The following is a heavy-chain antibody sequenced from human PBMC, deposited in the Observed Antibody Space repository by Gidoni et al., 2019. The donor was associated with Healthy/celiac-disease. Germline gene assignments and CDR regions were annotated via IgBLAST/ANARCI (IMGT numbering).Heavy chain of an antibody. CDR1: GFTFSSYG. CDR2: ISYDGSNK. Sequence: QVQLVESGGGVVQPGRSLRLSCAASGFTFSSYGMHWVRQAPGKGLEWVAVISYDGSNKYYADSVKGRFTISRDNSKNTRYLQMNSLRAEDTAVYYCAKVLRLRLGGNLPDYWGQGTLVTVSS. J-gene: IGHJ4*02. CDR3: AKVLRLRLGGNLPDY. V-gene: IGHV3-30*18. D-gene: IGHD3-16*01.